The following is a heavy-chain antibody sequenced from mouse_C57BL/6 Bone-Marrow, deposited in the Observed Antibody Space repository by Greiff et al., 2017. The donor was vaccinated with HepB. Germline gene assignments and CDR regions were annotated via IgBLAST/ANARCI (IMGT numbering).Heavy chain of an antibody. Sequence: EVQGVESGGGLVQPGGSLKLSCAASGFTFSDYYMYWVRQTPEKRLEWVAYISNGGGSTYYPDTVKGRFTISRDNAKNTLYLQMSRLKSEDTAMYYCARELYYYGSSYGYAMDYWGQGTSVTVSS. J-gene: IGHJ4*01. CDR3: ARELYYYGSSYGYAMDY. CDR1: GFTFSDYY. V-gene: IGHV5-12*01. D-gene: IGHD1-1*01. CDR2: ISNGGGST.